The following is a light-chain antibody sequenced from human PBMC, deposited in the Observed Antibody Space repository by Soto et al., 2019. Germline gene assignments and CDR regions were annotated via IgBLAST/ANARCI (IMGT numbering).Light chain of an antibody. J-gene: IGKJ1*01. CDR1: QSVSIN. Sequence: EIVMTQSPATLSVSPGERATLSCRASQSVSINLAWYQQKPGQAPRLLIYGASTRATGIPARFSGSGSGTEFTLTISSLQSEDFAVYYCQQYNNWPPLTFGQGTKVELK. CDR3: QQYNNWPPLT. CDR2: GAS. V-gene: IGKV3-15*01.